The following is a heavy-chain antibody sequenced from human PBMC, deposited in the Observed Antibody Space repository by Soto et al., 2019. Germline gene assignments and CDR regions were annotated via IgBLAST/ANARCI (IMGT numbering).Heavy chain of an antibody. Sequence: ASVKVSCKASGYTFIDYCIQWVRQAPGQGLEWMGCVNPSSGGTDYAQKFQGRVTMTRDTSVSTAYMELSSLRSDDTAIYYCARGLRWRDLDYWGQGTPVT. V-gene: IGHV1-2*02. D-gene: IGHD2-21*01. CDR3: ARGLRWRDLDY. CDR2: VNPSSGGT. CDR1: GYTFIDYC. J-gene: IGHJ4*02.